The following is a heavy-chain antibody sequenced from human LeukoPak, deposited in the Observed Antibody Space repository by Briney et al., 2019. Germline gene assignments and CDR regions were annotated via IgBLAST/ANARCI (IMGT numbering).Heavy chain of an antibody. V-gene: IGHV4-61*02. D-gene: IGHD1-26*01. CDR2: ISSSGST. CDR1: GGFITSGDYY. J-gene: IGHJ4*02. CDR3: ARDSPLSGADY. Sequence: SQTLSLTCTVSGGFITSGDYYWTWIRQPAGGGLEWIGRISSSGSTNDSPSLESRVTISLDTSRNQFSLRLSSVTAADTAVYYCARDSPLSGADYWGQGTLVTVSS.